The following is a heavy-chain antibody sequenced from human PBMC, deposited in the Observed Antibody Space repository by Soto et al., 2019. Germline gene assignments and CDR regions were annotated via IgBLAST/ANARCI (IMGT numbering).Heavy chain of an antibody. CDR1: GFTFRSYG. V-gene: IGHV3-30*18. Sequence: GGSLRLSCGASGFTFRSYGMHWVRQAPGKGLEWVAVISYDGSNKYYADSVKGRFTISRDNSKNTLYLQMNSLRAEDTAVYYCAKGEYYYDSSAYADDAFDIWGQGTMVTV. J-gene: IGHJ3*02. CDR3: AKGEYYYDSSAYADDAFDI. D-gene: IGHD3-22*01. CDR2: ISYDGSNK.